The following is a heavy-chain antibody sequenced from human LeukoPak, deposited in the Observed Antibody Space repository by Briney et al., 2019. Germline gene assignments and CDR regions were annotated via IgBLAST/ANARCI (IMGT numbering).Heavy chain of an antibody. J-gene: IGHJ6*03. CDR3: ARHGIDSSGYYPYYYYYYYMDV. CDR2: IYPGDSDT. D-gene: IGHD3-22*01. CDR1: GYSFTSYW. Sequence: GGSLKISCKGSGYSFTSYWIGWVRQMPGKGLEWMGIIYPGDSDTRYSPSFQGQVTISADKSISTAYLQWSSLKASDTAMYYCARHGIDSSGYYPYYYYYYYMDVWGKGTTVTVSS. V-gene: IGHV5-51*01.